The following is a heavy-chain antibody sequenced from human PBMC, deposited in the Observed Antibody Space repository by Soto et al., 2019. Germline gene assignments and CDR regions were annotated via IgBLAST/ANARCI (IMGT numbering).Heavy chain of an antibody. V-gene: IGHV3-30*18. CDR2: ISYDARNK. D-gene: IGHD2-2*01. J-gene: IGHJ6*02. Sequence: QVQLVESGGGVVQPGRSLRLSCAASGFTFSSYGMHWVRQAPGKGLEWVTVISYDARNKYYADSVKGRFTISRDNSKNTLYLQMNSLRPEDTAVYYCAKEIIGSSPTGENYQHPYGMDVGGQWTTVTVSS. CDR3: AKEIIGSSPTGENYQHPYGMDV. CDR1: GFTFSSYG.